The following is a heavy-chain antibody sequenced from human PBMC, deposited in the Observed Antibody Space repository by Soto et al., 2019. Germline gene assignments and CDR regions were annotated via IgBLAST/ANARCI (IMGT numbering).Heavy chain of an antibody. CDR1: GGSISSGGYY. CDR2: IYYSGST. Sequence: SETLSLTCTVSGGSISSGGYYWSWIRQHPGKGLEWIGYIYYSGSTYYNPSLKSRVTISVDTSKNQFSLKLSSVTAADTAVYYCASSLGYCSSTSCSDPPWFDPWGQGTLVTVSS. J-gene: IGHJ5*02. D-gene: IGHD2-2*01. CDR3: ASSLGYCSSTSCSDPPWFDP. V-gene: IGHV4-31*03.